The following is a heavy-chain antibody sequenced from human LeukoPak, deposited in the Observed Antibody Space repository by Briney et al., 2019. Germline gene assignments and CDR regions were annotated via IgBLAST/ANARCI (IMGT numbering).Heavy chain of an antibody. J-gene: IGHJ4*02. D-gene: IGHD7-27*01. CDR2: INHSGST. V-gene: IGHV4-34*01. CDR1: GFTVSSNS. CDR3: ARIGVVWGGPQRNFDY. Sequence: GSLRLSCTVSGFTVSSNSMSWVRQAPGKGVEWIGEINHSGSTNYNPSLKSRVTISVDTSKNQFSLKLSSVTAADTAVYYCARIGVVWGGPQRNFDYWGQGTLVTVSS.